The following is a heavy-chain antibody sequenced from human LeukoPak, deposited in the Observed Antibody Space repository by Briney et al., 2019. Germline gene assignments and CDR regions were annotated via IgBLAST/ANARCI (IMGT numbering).Heavy chain of an antibody. Sequence: SETLSLTCAVSGGSISSSDWWSWVRQPPGKGLEWIGEIYHGGSTNYNPSLKSRVTISLDKSKNQFFLKLSSVTAADTAVYYCARDFPGSGSHDYWGQGTLVTVSS. V-gene: IGHV4-4*02. J-gene: IGHJ4*02. CDR1: GGSISSSDW. CDR2: IYHGGST. CDR3: ARDFPGSGSHDY. D-gene: IGHD1-26*01.